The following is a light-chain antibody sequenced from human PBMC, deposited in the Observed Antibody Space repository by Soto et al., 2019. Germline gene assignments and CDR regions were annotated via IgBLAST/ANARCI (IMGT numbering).Light chain of an antibody. CDR1: SSNIGAGYD. V-gene: IGLV1-40*01. CDR2: GNS. J-gene: IGLJ2*01. Sequence: QLVLTQPPSVSGAPGQRVTISCTGSSSNIGAGYDVHWYQQLPGTAPKLLIYGNSNRPSGVPDRFSGSKSGTSASLAITGLQAEDEADYYCQSYDRLFGGGTKLTVL. CDR3: QSYDRL.